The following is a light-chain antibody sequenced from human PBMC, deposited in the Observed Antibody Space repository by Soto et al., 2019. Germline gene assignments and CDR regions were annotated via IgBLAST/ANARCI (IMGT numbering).Light chain of an antibody. Sequence: QSVLTQPPSASGTPGQRVTISCSGSSSNIGSNTVNWYQQLPGAAPELLIYSNNQRPSGVPDRFSGSKSATSASLAISGLQSEDEADYYCAAWDASLNDFVFGPGTKVTVL. CDR2: SNN. CDR3: AAWDASLNDFV. CDR1: SSNIGSNT. V-gene: IGLV1-44*01. J-gene: IGLJ1*01.